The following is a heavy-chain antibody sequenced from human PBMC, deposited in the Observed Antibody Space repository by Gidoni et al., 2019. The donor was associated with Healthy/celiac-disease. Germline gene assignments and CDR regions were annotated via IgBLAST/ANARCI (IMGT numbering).Heavy chain of an antibody. D-gene: IGHD6-19*01. V-gene: IGHV3-23*01. CDR3: AKDLGPTYSSVWSNYYYYYGMDV. CDR1: GFTFSSHA. CDR2: ISGSGGST. J-gene: IGHJ6*02. Sequence: EVQLLESGGGLVQPGGSLRLSCAASGFTFSSHAMSWVPRVPGRGLGWFSAISGSGGSTYYADSVKGRFTISRYNSKNTLYLQMNSLRAEDTAVYYCAKDLGPTYSSVWSNYYYYYGMDVWGQGTTVTVSS.